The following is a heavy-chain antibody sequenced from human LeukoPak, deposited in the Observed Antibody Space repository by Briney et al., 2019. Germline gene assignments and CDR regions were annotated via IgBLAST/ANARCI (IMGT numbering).Heavy chain of an antibody. D-gene: IGHD6-19*01. J-gene: IGHJ4*02. V-gene: IGHV1-18*01. CDR2: ISAYNGNT. Sequence: GASVKVSCKASGYTFTSYGISWVRQAPGQGLEWMGWISAYNGNTNYAQKLQGRVTMTTDTCTSTAYMELRSLRSDDTAVYYCARETRLYSSGWCSVFGYWGQGTLVTVSS. CDR3: ARETRLYSSGWCSVFGY. CDR1: GYTFTSYG.